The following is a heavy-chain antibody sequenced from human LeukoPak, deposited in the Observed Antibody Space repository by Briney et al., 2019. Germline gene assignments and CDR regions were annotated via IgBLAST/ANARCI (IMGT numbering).Heavy chain of an antibody. CDR1: GFTFRSYD. CDR2: ISGSGTST. Sequence: GSLRLSCAASGFTFRSYDMNWVRQPPGKGLEWVSVISGSGTSTYYADSVKGRFTISRDNSKSTLYLQMNSLRAEDTAVYYCAKRSTENAFDIWGQGTMVTLSS. CDR3: AKRSTENAFDI. V-gene: IGHV3-23*01. J-gene: IGHJ3*02.